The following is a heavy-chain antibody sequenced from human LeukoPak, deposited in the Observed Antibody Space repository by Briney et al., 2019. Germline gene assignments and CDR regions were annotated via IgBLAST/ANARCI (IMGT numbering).Heavy chain of an antibody. Sequence: SETLSLTCAVYGGSFSGYYWSWIRRPPGKGLEWIGEINHSGSTNYNPSLKSRVTISVDTSKNQFSLKLSSVTAADTAVYYCARVAATTTRNWFDPWGQGTLVTVSS. CDR1: GGSFSGYY. V-gene: IGHV4-34*01. D-gene: IGHD6-6*01. CDR3: ARVAATTTRNWFDP. CDR2: INHSGST. J-gene: IGHJ5*02.